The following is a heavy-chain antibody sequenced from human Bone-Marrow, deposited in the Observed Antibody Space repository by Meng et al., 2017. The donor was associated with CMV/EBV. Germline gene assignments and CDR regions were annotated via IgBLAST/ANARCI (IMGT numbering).Heavy chain of an antibody. D-gene: IGHD3-10*01. CDR1: GYTFTGYY. CDR3: ARWGDAPFDF. CDR2: MKANSGNT. J-gene: IGHJ4*02. Sequence: ASVKVSCKASGYTFTGYYMHWVRQAPGQGFEWMGWMKANSGNTGYAQKFQGRVTMTTDTSISTDYMELSSLRSEDTAIYYCARWGDAPFDFWGQGTLVTVSS. V-gene: IGHV1-8*02.